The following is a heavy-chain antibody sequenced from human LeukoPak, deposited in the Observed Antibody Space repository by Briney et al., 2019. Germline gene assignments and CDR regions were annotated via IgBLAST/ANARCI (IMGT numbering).Heavy chain of an antibody. Sequence: GRSLRLSCAASGFTFDDYAMHWVRQAPGKGLEWVSGISWNSGSIGYADSVNGRFTISRDNAKNSLYLQMNSLRAEDMALYYCAKDSSSWLEYYFDYWGQGTLVTVSS. CDR1: GFTFDDYA. J-gene: IGHJ4*02. D-gene: IGHD6-13*01. CDR3: AKDSSSWLEYYFDY. CDR2: ISWNSGSI. V-gene: IGHV3-9*03.